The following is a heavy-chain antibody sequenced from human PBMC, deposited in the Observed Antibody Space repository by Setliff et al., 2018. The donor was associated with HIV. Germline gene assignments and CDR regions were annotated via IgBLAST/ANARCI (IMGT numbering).Heavy chain of an antibody. V-gene: IGHV1-2*02. Sequence: ASVKVSCKASGYTFTGYYMHWVRQAPGQGLEWMGWINPNSGGTNYAQKFQGRVTMTTDTSTSTAYMELRSLRSDDTAVYYCASDKGSAFDYWGQGTLVTVSS. CDR2: INPNSGGT. CDR1: GYTFTGYY. J-gene: IGHJ4*02. CDR3: ASDKGSAFDY.